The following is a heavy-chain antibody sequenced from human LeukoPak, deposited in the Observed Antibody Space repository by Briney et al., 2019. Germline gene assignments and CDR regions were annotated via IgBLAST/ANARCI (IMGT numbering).Heavy chain of an antibody. J-gene: IGHJ3*02. CDR2: ISSSSSSYI. D-gene: IGHD3-22*01. CDR1: GFTFSSYS. CDR3: ARVFGITMILGAFDI. V-gene: IGHV3-21*01. Sequence: GGSLRLSCAASGFTFSSYSMNWVRQAPGKGLEWVSSISSSSSSYIYYADSVKGRFTISRDNAKNSLYLQMNSLRAEDTAVYYCARVFGITMILGAFDIWGQGTMVTVSS.